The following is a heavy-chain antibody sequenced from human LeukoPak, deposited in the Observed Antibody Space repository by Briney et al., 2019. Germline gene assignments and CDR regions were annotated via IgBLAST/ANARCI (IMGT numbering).Heavy chain of an antibody. Sequence: SETLSLTCAVYGGSFSGYYWSWIRQPPGKGLEWIGEINHSGSTNYNPSLKSRVTISVDTSKNQFSLKLSSVTAADTAVYYCARHPRYYDSRDYFDYWGQGTLVTVSS. V-gene: IGHV4-34*01. J-gene: IGHJ4*02. CDR3: ARHPRYYDSRDYFDY. CDR2: INHSGST. D-gene: IGHD3-22*01. CDR1: GGSFSGYY.